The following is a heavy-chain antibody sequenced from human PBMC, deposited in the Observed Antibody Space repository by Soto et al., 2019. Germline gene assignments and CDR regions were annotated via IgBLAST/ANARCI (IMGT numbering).Heavy chain of an antibody. CDR3: AKDHDSSGYTFDY. CDR2: ISGSGGST. CDR1: GFTFSIYA. Sequence: GGSLSLSCAASGFTFSIYAMSWVRQAPGKGLEWVSAISGSGGSTYYADSVKGRFTVSRDNSKNTLYLQMNSLRAEDTAVYYCAKDHDSSGYTFDYWGQGTLVTVSS. D-gene: IGHD3-22*01. J-gene: IGHJ4*02. V-gene: IGHV3-23*01.